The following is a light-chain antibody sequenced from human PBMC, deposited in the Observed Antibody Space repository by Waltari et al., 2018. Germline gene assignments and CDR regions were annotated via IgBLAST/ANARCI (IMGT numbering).Light chain of an antibody. CDR2: EVS. CDR3: SSYTTSSAPGV. CDR1: DSDVGAYHF. J-gene: IGLJ1*01. V-gene: IGLV2-14*01. Sequence: QSALTQPASVSGSPGQSITISCSGTDSDVGAYHFVSWYQQHPGKAPLLIIYEVSNRPSGISNRFSASKSGNTASLTISGLQAEDEADYYCSSYTTSSAPGVFGTGTRVTVL.